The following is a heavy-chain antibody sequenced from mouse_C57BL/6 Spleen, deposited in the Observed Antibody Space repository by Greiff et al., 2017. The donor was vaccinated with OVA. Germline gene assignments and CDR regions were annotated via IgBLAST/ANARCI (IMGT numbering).Heavy chain of an antibody. CDR1: GYTFTDYN. Sequence: DVKLQESGPELVKPGASVKIPCKASGYTFTDYNMDWVKQSHGKSLEWIGDINPNNGGTIYNQKFKGKATLTVDKSSSTAYMELRSLTSEDTAVYYCARRAAQATGGFFGYWGQGTTLTVSS. CDR2: INPNNGGT. D-gene: IGHD3-2*02. V-gene: IGHV1-18*01. CDR3: ARRAAQATGGFFGY. J-gene: IGHJ2*01.